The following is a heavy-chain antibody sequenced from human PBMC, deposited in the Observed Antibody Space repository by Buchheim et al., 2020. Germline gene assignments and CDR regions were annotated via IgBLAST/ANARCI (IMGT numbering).Heavy chain of an antibody. V-gene: IGHV1-69*12. D-gene: IGHD2-15*01. CDR2: IIPIFGTA. CDR1: GGTFSSYA. Sequence: QVQLVQSGAEVKKPGSSVKVSCKASGGTFSSYAISWVRQAPGQGLEWMGGIIPIFGTANYAQKFQGRVTITADESTSTAYMELSSLRSEDTAVYYCARGVQRVVVAATPTFHLYGMDVWGQGTT. J-gene: IGHJ6*02. CDR3: ARGVQRVVVAATPTFHLYGMDV.